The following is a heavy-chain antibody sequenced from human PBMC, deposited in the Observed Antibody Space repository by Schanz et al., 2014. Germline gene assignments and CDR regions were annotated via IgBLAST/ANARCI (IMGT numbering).Heavy chain of an antibody. J-gene: IGHJ6*02. D-gene: IGHD1-26*01. V-gene: IGHV1-18*01. Sequence: QVQLVQSGAEVKKPGASVKVSCKASGYSFSTYGISWVRQAPGQGLEWMGWSSAYNGNTNYAQTLQGRITMTTDTSTSTAFMELRSLRSDDTAVYYCARFNSGSHSPPYYYYGMDVWGQGTTVTVSS. CDR3: ARFNSGSHSPPYYYYGMDV. CDR1: GYSFSTYG. CDR2: SSAYNGNT.